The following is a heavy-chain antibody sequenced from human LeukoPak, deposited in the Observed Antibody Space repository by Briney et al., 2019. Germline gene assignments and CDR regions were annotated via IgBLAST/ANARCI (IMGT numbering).Heavy chain of an antibody. CDR2: VNPNSGGT. CDR1: GYTFTGYY. V-gene: IGHV1-2*02. D-gene: IGHD2-2*01. J-gene: IGHJ5*02. CDR3: ARGRAQYSYSSTSCSSGNRNWFDP. Sequence: GASVKVSCKASGYTFTGYYMHWVRQAPGQGLEWMGWVNPNSGGTNYPQKFQGRVTNTRETSISTAYLELSRLRSDDPAVYFCARGRAQYSYSSTSCSSGNRNWFDPWGQGTLVTVSS.